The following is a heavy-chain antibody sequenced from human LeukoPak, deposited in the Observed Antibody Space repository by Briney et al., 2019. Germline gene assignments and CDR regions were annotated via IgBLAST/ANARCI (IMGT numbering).Heavy chain of an antibody. V-gene: IGHV3-30*18. D-gene: IGHD6-19*01. CDR2: ISYDGSNK. J-gene: IGHJ4*02. Sequence: GGSLRLSCAASGFTFSSYGMHWVRQAPGKGLEWVAVISYDGSNKYYADSVKGRFTISRDNSKNTLYLRMNSLRAEDTAVYYCAKDHSSGWYYFDYWGQGTLVTVSS. CDR3: AKDHSSGWYYFDY. CDR1: GFTFSSYG.